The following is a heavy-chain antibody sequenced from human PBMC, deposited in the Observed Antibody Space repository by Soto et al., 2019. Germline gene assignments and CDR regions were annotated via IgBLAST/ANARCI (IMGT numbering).Heavy chain of an antibody. V-gene: IGHV4-4*02. J-gene: IGHJ3*02. CDR2: IYHSGST. Sequence: SETLSLTCAVSGGSISSGNWWSWVRQPPGKGLEWIGEIYHSGSTNYNPSLKSRVTISVDKSKNQFSLKLSSVTAADTAVYYCARRIMIEGYDAFDIWGQGTMVTVSS. CDR3: ARRIMIEGYDAFDI. D-gene: IGHD3-16*01. CDR1: GGSISSGNW.